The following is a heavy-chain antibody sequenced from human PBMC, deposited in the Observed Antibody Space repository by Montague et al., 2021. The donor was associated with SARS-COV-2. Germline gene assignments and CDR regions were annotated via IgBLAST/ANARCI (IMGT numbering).Heavy chain of an antibody. J-gene: IGHJ4*02. CDR2: IDWDDDK. CDR1: GFSLSTSGMC. V-gene: IGHV2-70*01. CDR3: ARSYGTTVVTRAFDY. Sequence: PALVKPTQTHTLTCTFSGFSLSTSGMCVSWIRQPPGKALEWLTLIDWDDDKYYSTSLKTRLTISTDPSNNQVVLTMTNMDPVDTATYYCARSYGTTVVTRAFDYWGQGTLVTVSS. D-gene: IGHD4-23*01.